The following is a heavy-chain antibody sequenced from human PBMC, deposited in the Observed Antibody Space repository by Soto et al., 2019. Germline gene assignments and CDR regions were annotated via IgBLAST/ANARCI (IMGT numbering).Heavy chain of an antibody. CDR3: ARYYYGSGSYYIRWFDP. Sequence: PSETLSLTCTVSGGSISSYYWSWIRQPPGKGLEWIGYIYYSGSTNYNPSLKSRVTISVDTSKNQFSLKLSSVTAADTAVYYCARYYYGSGSYYIRWFDPWGQGTLVTVSS. CDR2: IYYSGST. J-gene: IGHJ5*02. CDR1: GGSISSYY. V-gene: IGHV4-59*01. D-gene: IGHD3-10*01.